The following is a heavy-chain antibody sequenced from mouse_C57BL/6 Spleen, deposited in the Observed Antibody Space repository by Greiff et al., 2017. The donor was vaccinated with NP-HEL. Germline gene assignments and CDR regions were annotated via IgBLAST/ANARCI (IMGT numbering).Heavy chain of an antibody. D-gene: IGHD2-3*01. J-gene: IGHJ2*01. V-gene: IGHV5-17*01. Sequence: EVQVVQSGAGLVKPGASLKLSCAASGFTFTDYGMHWVRQDPEKGLEWIAYISSGSSTTYYADKLKGRFTITRDNANNTLFMQLTSLRSEDTAMYYCAERDGDYFDYWGQGTTLTVSS. CDR3: AERDGDYFDY. CDR2: ISSGSSTT. CDR1: GFTFTDYG.